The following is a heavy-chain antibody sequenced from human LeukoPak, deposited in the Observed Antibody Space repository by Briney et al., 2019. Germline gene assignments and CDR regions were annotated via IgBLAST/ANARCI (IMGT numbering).Heavy chain of an antibody. D-gene: IGHD3-10*01. Sequence: GGSLRLSCTVSGFTVSSNSMSWVRQAPGKGLEWVSFIYSDNTHYSDSVKGRFTISKDNANKSLYLRMNGLRVEDTAFYYCARDYYGRLDFWGQGTLVTVSS. CDR2: IYSDNT. CDR3: ARDYYGRLDF. V-gene: IGHV3-53*01. J-gene: IGHJ4*02. CDR1: GFTVSSNS.